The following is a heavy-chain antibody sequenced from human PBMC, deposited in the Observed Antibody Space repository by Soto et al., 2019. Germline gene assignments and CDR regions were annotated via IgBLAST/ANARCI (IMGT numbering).Heavy chain of an antibody. CDR2: IIPIFGTA. J-gene: IGHJ6*02. Sequence: SVKVSCKASGGTFSSYAISWVRQAPGQGLEWMGGIIPIFGTANYAQKFQGRVTITADESTSTAYMELSSLRSEDTAVYYCARDLGEMATVYGMDVWGQGTTVTVSS. CDR1: GGTFSSYA. V-gene: IGHV1-69*13. CDR3: ARDLGEMATVYGMDV. D-gene: IGHD3-16*01.